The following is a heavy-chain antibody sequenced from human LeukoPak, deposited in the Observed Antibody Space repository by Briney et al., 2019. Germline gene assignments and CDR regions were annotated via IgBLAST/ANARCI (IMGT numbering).Heavy chain of an antibody. CDR3: ARESSGYYLRFWFDP. J-gene: IGHJ5*02. D-gene: IGHD3-22*01. Sequence: SETLSLTCAVYGGSFSGYYWSWIRQPPGKGLEWIGEINHSGSTNYNPSLKSRVTISVDTSKNQFSLKLSSVTAADTAVYYCARESSGYYLRFWFDPWGQGTLVTVPS. V-gene: IGHV4-34*01. CDR1: GGSFSGYY. CDR2: INHSGST.